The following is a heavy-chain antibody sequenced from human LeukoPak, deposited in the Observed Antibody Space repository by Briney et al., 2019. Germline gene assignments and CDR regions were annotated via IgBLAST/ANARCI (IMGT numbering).Heavy chain of an antibody. Sequence: PGGSLRLSCAASGFTLSSSAMNWVRQAPGKGLEWVAFIRYDGSNKYYADSAKGRFTISRDNSKNTLYLQMNSLRAEDTAVYYCAKDRAYSSSWYLDAFDIWGQGTMVTVSS. CDR2: IRYDGSNK. J-gene: IGHJ3*02. D-gene: IGHD6-13*01. V-gene: IGHV3-30*02. CDR3: AKDRAYSSSWYLDAFDI. CDR1: GFTLSSSA.